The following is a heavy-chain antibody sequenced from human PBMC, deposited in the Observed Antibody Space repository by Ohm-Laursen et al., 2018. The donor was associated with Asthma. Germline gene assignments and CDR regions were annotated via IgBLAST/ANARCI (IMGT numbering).Heavy chain of an antibody. CDR2: ISAYNGNT. CDR1: GYTFTNYG. J-gene: IGHJ4*02. Sequence: ASVKVSCKASGYTFTNYGFSWVRQAPGQGLEWMGWISAYNGNTNYAQKLQGRVTMTTDTSTSTAYMELRSLRSDDTAVYYCARVYCSSTSCYGHFDYWGQGTLVTVSS. V-gene: IGHV1-18*04. D-gene: IGHD2-2*01. CDR3: ARVYCSSTSCYGHFDY.